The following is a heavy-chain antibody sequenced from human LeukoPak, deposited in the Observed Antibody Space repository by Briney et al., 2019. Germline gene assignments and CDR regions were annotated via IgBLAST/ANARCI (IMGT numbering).Heavy chain of an antibody. V-gene: IGHV4-59*01. CDR1: GGSINDYY. Sequence: SETLSLTCTVSGGSINDYYWTWIRQPPGKGLEWIGYIYYSGSTNYNPSLKSRVTISVDTSKNQFSLKLSSVTAADTAVYYCARDSDDSSGYNWFDPWGQGTLVTVSS. J-gene: IGHJ5*02. CDR3: ARDSDDSSGYNWFDP. CDR2: IYYSGST. D-gene: IGHD3-22*01.